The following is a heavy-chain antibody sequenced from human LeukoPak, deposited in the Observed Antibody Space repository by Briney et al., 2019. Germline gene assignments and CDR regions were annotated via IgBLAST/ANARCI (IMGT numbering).Heavy chain of an antibody. D-gene: IGHD3-3*01. V-gene: IGHV1-2*02. CDR3: ARDHGDDAFDI. J-gene: IGHJ3*02. CDR1: GYTFTNYY. CDR2: INSNRGGT. Sequence: ASLKVSCTASGYTFTNYYIHWVRQAPGHRLEWMGWINSNRGGTNYAQKFQGRVTMTRDTSISTAYMELRSVRSDDTAVYYCARDHGDDAFDIWGPGTMVTVSS.